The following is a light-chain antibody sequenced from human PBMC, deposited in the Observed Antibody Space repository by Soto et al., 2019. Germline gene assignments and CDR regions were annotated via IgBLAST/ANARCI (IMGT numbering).Light chain of an antibody. CDR1: SSDVGGYNY. Sequence: QSALTQPASVSGSPGQSITISCTGTSSDVGGYNYVSWYQQHPGKAPKLMIYEVSNRPSGVSNRFSGSKSGNTASLTISGLQAEDEADYYCSLYTSSNTLVFGGGTKVTVL. CDR3: SLYTSSNTLV. CDR2: EVS. V-gene: IGLV2-14*01. J-gene: IGLJ3*02.